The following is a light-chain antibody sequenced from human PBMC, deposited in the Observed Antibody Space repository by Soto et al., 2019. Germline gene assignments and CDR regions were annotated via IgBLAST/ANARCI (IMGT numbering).Light chain of an antibody. Sequence: EIVMTQSPVTLSVSPGERATLSCRASQSVSSNLAWYQQKPGQAPSLLIYGAFTRATGIPARFSGSGSGTEFTLTISSLQSEDFAVYYCQQYNNWSLTFGGGTTVDIK. J-gene: IGKJ4*01. CDR2: GAF. V-gene: IGKV3-15*01. CDR3: QQYNNWSLT. CDR1: QSVSSN.